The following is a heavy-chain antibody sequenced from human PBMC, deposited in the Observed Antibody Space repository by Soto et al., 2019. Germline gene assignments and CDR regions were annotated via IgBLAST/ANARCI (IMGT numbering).Heavy chain of an antibody. CDR2: ISPKSGGT. D-gene: IGHD3-3*01. CDR1: GYSFIDYY. V-gene: IGHV1-2*02. J-gene: IGHJ4*02. Sequence: ASVKVSCKASGYSFIDYYMHWVRQAPGQGFEWMGRISPKSGGTNYAQKFEGRVTMTWDTSLNTAYMELSSLISEDTAVYYCARPTGYISEWSYFDLWGQGTLVTVSS. CDR3: ARPTGYISEWSYFDL.